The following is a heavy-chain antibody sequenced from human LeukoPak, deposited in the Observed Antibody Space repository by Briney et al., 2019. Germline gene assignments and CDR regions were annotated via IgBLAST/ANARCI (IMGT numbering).Heavy chain of an antibody. J-gene: IGHJ4*02. D-gene: IGHD2-15*01. CDR2: IYYSGST. CDR1: GGSFSGYY. V-gene: IGHV4-59*08. CDR3: ARHVAPDMDHFDY. Sequence: KPSETLSLTCAVYGGSFSGYYWSWIRQPPGKGLEWIGYIYYSGSTNYNPSLKSRVTILLDTSKNQFSLKLSSVTAADTAVYHCARHVAPDMDHFDYWGQGTLVTVSS.